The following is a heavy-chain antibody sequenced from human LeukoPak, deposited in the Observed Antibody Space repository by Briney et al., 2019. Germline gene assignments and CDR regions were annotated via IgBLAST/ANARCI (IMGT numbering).Heavy chain of an antibody. J-gene: IGHJ5*02. CDR2: ISYDGSNK. Sequence: GGSLRLSCAASGFTFSSYGMHWVRQAPGKGLEWVAVISYDGSNKYYADSVKGRFTISRDNSKNTLYLQMNSLRAEDTAVYYCAKDYVSYCSSTSCYNWFDHWGQGTLVTVSS. D-gene: IGHD2-2*01. CDR3: AKDYVSYCSSTSCYNWFDH. CDR1: GFTFSSYG. V-gene: IGHV3-30*18.